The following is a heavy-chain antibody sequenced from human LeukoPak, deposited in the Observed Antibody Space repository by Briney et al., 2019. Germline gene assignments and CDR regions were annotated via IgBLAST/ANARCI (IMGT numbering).Heavy chain of an antibody. D-gene: IGHD3-9*01. J-gene: IGHJ4*02. V-gene: IGHV5-51*01. CDR3: ARPYYDILTGYSEYYFDY. CDR2: IYPGDSDT. CDR1: GYSFTNNW. Sequence: GESLKISCKASGYSFTNNWIGWVRQMPGKGLEWMGIIYPGDSDTRYSPSFQGQVTISADKSISTAYLQWSSLKASDTAMYYCARPYYDILTGYSEYYFDYWGQGTLVTVSS.